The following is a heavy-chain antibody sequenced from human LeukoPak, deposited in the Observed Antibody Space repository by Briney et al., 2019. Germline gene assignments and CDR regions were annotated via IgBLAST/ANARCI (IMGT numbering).Heavy chain of an antibody. D-gene: IGHD3-22*01. CDR3: ARDQGTTYYYDSSGYTFDY. J-gene: IGHJ4*02. Sequence: PSETLSLTCSVSGGSISSSTSYWGWIRQPPGKGLEWIGTIYYSGSTYYNPSLKSRVTISVDTSKNQFSLKLGSVTAADTAVYYCARDQGTTYYYDSSGYTFDYWGRGTLVTVSS. CDR2: IYYSGST. V-gene: IGHV4-39*02. CDR1: GGSISSSTSY.